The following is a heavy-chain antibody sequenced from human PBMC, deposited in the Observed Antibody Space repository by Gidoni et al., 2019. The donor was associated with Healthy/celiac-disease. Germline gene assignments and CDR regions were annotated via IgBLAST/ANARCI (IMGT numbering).Heavy chain of an antibody. CDR3: ARVRAGVVAATLGYYYYYMDV. V-gene: IGHV4-34*01. CDR1: GGSFSGYY. CDR2: INHSGSN. Sequence: QVQLKQWGAGLLKPSETLSLPCAVYGGSFSGYYWSWIRQPPGKGLEWIGEINHSGSNNYNPSLKSRVTISVDTSKNQFSLKLSSVTAADTAVYYCARVRAGVVAATLGYYYYYMDVWGKGTTVTVSS. J-gene: IGHJ6*03. D-gene: IGHD2-15*01.